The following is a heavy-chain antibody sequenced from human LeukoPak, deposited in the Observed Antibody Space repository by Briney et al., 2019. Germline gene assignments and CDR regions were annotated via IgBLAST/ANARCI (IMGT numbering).Heavy chain of an antibody. Sequence: SQTLSLTCTVSGGSISSGGYYWSWIRQPPGKGLEWMGYIYHSGSTYYNPSLKSRVTISVDRSKNQFSLKLSSVTAADTAVYYCARGISSWTGAEDYWGQGTLVTVSS. CDR2: IYHSGST. V-gene: IGHV4-30-2*01. J-gene: IGHJ4*02. CDR3: ARGISSWTGAEDY. CDR1: GGSISSGGYY. D-gene: IGHD6-13*01.